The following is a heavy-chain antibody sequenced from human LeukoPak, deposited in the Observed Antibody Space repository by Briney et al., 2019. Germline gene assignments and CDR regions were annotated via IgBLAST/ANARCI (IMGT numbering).Heavy chain of an antibody. J-gene: IGHJ4*02. V-gene: IGHV1-2*06. CDR3: ARDLSSTSNWEFDY. Sequence: GASVKVSCKASGYTFTGYFMHWVRLAPGQGREWMGRINLNSGGTYYAQNFQGRVTMTRDTSISTAYVELSRLTPDDTAVYYCARDLSSTSNWEFDYWGQGTPVTVSS. CDR2: INLNSGGT. D-gene: IGHD1-26*01. CDR1: GYTFTGYF.